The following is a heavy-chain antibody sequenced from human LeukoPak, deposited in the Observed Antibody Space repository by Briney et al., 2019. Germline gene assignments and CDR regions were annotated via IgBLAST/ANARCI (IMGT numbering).Heavy chain of an antibody. CDR2: INHSGST. CDR1: GGSFSGYY. CDR3: ARLTVTLWD. V-gene: IGHV4-34*01. Sequence: SETLSLTCAVYGGSFSGYYWSWIRQPPGKELEWIGEINHSGSTNYNPSLKSRVTISVDTSKNQFSLKLSSVTAADTAVYYCARLTVTLWDWGQGTLVTVSS. D-gene: IGHD4-11*01. J-gene: IGHJ4*02.